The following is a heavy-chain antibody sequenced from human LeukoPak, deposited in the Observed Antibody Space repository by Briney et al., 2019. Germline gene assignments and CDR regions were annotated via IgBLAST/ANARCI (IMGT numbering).Heavy chain of an antibody. CDR2: INHSGST. J-gene: IGHJ4*02. CDR3: ARAPYYYDSSGYYRY. V-gene: IGHV4-34*01. CDR1: GGSFSGYY. D-gene: IGHD3-22*01. Sequence: SETLSLTCAVYGGSFSGYYWSWLRQPPGKGLEWIGEINHSGSTNYNPSLKSRVTISVDTSKNQFSLKLSSVTAAGTAVYYCARAPYYYDSSGYYRYWGQGTLVTVSS.